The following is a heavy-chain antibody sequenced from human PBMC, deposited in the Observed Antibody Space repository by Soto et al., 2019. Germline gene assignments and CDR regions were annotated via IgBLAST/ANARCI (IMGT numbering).Heavy chain of an antibody. J-gene: IGHJ6*02. CDR1: GGSISSSSYY. Sequence: PSETLSLTCTVSGGSISSSSYYWGWIRQPPGKGLEWIGSIYYSGSTYYNPSLKSRVTISVDTSKNQFSLKLSSVTAADTAVYYCERRNFYYGMDVWGQGTTVTVSS. CDR2: IYYSGST. D-gene: IGHD1-7*01. V-gene: IGHV4-39*01. CDR3: ERRNFYYGMDV.